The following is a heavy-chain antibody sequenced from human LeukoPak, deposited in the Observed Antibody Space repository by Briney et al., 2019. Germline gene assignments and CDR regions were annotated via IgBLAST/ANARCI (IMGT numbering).Heavy chain of an antibody. D-gene: IGHD1-26*01. CDR3: ANQGGSLTKIGYYMDV. CDR2: ISYDGSNK. J-gene: IGHJ6*03. V-gene: IGHV3-30-3*01. CDR1: GFSFSSYT. Sequence: PGGSLRLSCAASGFSFSSYTMHWVRQAPGKGLEWVAVISYDGSNKYYADSVKGRFTISRDNSKNTLYLQMNSLRPDDTGVYYCANQGGSLTKIGYYMDVWGKGTTVTVSS.